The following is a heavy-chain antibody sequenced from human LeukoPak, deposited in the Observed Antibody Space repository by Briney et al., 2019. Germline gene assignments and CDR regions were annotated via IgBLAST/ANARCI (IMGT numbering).Heavy chain of an antibody. CDR3: ARIRDRYSSGWPRRGSIDY. J-gene: IGHJ4*02. Sequence: SETLSLTCTVSGGSISSYYWSWIRQPPGKGLEWIGYIYYSGSTNYNPSLKSRVTISVDTSKNQFSLKLSSVTAADTAVYYCARIRDRYSSGWPRRGSIDYWGQGTLVTVSS. D-gene: IGHD6-19*01. CDR1: GGSISSYY. V-gene: IGHV4-59*12. CDR2: IYYSGST.